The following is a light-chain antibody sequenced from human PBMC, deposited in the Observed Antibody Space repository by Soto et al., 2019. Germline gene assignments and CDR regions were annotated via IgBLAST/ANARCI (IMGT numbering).Light chain of an antibody. CDR3: CSFAGSQSFEV. CDR1: SSDIGGYTY. CDR2: DVS. J-gene: IGLJ1*01. V-gene: IGLV2-11*01. Sequence: QSVLTQPRSVSGSPGQSVTISCTGTSSDIGGYTYVSWYQQHPGKAPKVIIYDVSERPSGVPDRFSGSKSGNTASLTISGLQPEDEADYYRCSFAGSQSFEVFGEGTKVTVL.